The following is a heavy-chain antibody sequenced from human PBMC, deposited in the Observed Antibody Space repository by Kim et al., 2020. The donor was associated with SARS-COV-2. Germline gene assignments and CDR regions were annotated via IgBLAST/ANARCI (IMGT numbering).Heavy chain of an antibody. J-gene: IGHJ5*02. Sequence: GGSLRLSCAASGFTFSSYGMHWVRQAPGKGLEGVAVISYDGSNKYYADSVKGRFTISRDNSKNTLYLQMNSLRAEDTAVYYCAKAQLARGNWFDPWGQGTLVTVSS. D-gene: IGHD3-10*01. CDR1: GFTFSSYG. CDR2: ISYDGSNK. V-gene: IGHV3-30*18. CDR3: AKAQLARGNWFDP.